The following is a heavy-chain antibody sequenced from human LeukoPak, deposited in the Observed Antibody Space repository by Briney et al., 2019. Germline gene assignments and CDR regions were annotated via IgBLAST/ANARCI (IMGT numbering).Heavy chain of an antibody. CDR3: ARQGSSWANWFDP. D-gene: IGHD6-13*01. CDR1: GGSISSYY. V-gene: IGHV4-59*01. J-gene: IGHJ5*02. CDR2: IYYSGST. Sequence: SETLSLTCTVSGGSISSYYWSWIRQPPGKGLEWIGYIYYSGSTNYNPSLKSRVTISVDTSKNQFSLKLSSVTAADTAVYYCARQGSSWANWFDPWGQGTLVTVSS.